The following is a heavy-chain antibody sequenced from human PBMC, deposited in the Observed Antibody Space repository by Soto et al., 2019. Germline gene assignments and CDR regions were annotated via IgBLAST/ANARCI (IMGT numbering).Heavy chain of an antibody. Sequence: EVQLIESGGGWVQPGTSLRVSCVASGFTFHEYAIHWVRQAPGKGLEWVSGISSNGDTIAYADSVQGRFTVFRDNAKNYLYLQMNSLKDEDTALYYCTNGDYDLIYYFGMDVWGQGTTVTESS. V-gene: IGHV3-9*01. D-gene: IGHD4-17*01. J-gene: IGHJ6*02. CDR1: GFTFHEYA. CDR3: TNGDYDLIYYFGMDV. CDR2: ISSNGDTI.